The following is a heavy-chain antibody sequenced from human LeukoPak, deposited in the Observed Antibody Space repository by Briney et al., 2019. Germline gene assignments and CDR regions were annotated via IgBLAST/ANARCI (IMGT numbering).Heavy chain of an antibody. CDR3: AKQMVERPHYYYMDV. CDR1: GFIFSSFG. J-gene: IGHJ6*03. CDR2: IQDDESNK. Sequence: GGSLRLSCAASGFIFSSFGMHWVRQAPGKGLEWVASIQDDESNKFYADSVKGRFTISRDNSKNTPFLQMNSLRPEDTALYYCAKQMVERPHYYYMDVWGKGTTVTVSS. V-gene: IGHV3-30*02. D-gene: IGHD2-15*01.